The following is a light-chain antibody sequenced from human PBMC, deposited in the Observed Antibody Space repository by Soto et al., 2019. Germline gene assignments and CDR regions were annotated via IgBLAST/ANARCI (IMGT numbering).Light chain of an antibody. CDR2: GAS. Sequence: SPANLTVSPRPRATLSCRASQSVKSNSAWYQQKPGQAPRLLIYGASTMPTGIPVRFSGSGSGTEFTLTISSLQSEDFAVYYCQQCHNCPRTFGRGTKVDIK. CDR1: QSVKSN. CDR3: QQCHNCPRT. V-gene: IGKV3-15*01. J-gene: IGKJ4*01.